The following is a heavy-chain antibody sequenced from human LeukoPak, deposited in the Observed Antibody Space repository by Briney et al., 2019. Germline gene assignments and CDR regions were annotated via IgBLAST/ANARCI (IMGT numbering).Heavy chain of an antibody. J-gene: IGHJ3*02. CDR2: IIGSGGST. CDR1: GFTFSSYA. D-gene: IGHD1-26*01. V-gene: IGHV3-23*01. CDR3: AKAPTGGHDAFDI. Sequence: GGSLRLSCAASGFTFSSYAMSWVRQAPGKGLECVSAIIGSGGSTYYADSVKGRFTISREHSKHTLYLQMNSVRAEDTAVYHCAKAPTGGHDAFDIWGQGTMVTVSS.